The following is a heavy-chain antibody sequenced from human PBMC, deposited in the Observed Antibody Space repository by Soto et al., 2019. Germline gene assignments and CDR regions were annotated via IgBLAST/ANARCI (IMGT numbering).Heavy chain of an antibody. J-gene: IGHJ3*02. Sequence: EVQLVESGGGLVKPGGSLRLSCAASGFTFSNAWMNWVRQAPGKGLESVGRIKSKTDGGTTDYAAPVKGRFTMSRDDSKNTLYLQMNSLKTEDTAVYYCTTNWGYDAFDIWGQGTMVTVSS. CDR1: GFTFSNAW. D-gene: IGHD7-27*01. CDR3: TTNWGYDAFDI. V-gene: IGHV3-15*07. CDR2: IKSKTDGGTT.